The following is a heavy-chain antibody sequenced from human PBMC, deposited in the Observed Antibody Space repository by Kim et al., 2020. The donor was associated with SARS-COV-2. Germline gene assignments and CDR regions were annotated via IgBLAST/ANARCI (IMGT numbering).Heavy chain of an antibody. Sequence: GGSLRLSCAASGFTFSSYWMHWVRQAPGKGLEWVSGINNDGSTTSYADSVKGRFTISRDNAKNTLYLQMNSLRAEDTAVYYCVRGLVSSGWYYCDYWG. CDR2: INNDGSTT. CDR1: GFTFSSYW. J-gene: IGHJ4*01. CDR3: VRGLVSSGWYYCDY. D-gene: IGHD6-19*01. V-gene: IGHV3-74*01.